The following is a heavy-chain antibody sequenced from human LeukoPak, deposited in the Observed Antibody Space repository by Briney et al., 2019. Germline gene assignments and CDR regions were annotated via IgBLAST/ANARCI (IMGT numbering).Heavy chain of an antibody. CDR2: INPNSGVT. CDR1: GYTFTDYY. V-gene: IGHV1-2*02. Sequence: GASVKVSCKTSGYTFTDYYMHWVRQAPGQGLEWMGWINPNSGVTSSAQKFQGRVTMTRDTSITTVYMEVRWLTSDDTAIYYCARADRLDGAPYLIGPWGQETLVTVSS. J-gene: IGHJ5*02. D-gene: IGHD2-21*01. CDR3: ARADRLDGAPYLIGP.